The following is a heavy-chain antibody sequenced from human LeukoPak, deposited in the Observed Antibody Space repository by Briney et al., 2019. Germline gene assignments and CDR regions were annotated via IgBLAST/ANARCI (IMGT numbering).Heavy chain of an antibody. V-gene: IGHV3-15*04. CDR1: GLSFSSVY. CDR2: IERETEGGTA. J-gene: IGHJ4*02. Sequence: GGSLRLSCAASGLSFSSVYMSWVRQAPGKGLEWVGRIERETEGGTADYAAPGKGRFSLSRDDSIHTVYLEMNSLKTEHTAVYYCTTSRSYSDYWGQGALVTASS. CDR3: TTSRSYSDY. D-gene: IGHD1-14*01.